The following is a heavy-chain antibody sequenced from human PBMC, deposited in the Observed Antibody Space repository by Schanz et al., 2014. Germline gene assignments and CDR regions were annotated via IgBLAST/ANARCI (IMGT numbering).Heavy chain of an antibody. CDR2: INPSVGNT. Sequence: QLVESALEEKKPGVSVKVSCEASGYTFTSYYIHWFRQAPGQGLEWMGLINPSVGNTNYAQKFRGRVTMTRDTSTSTVYIELSSLRSEYTAVYCCAKGPSTGAFDIWGQGTMVTVSS. J-gene: IGHJ3*02. CDR3: AKGPSTGAFDI. V-gene: IGHV1-46*03. CDR1: GYTFTSYY.